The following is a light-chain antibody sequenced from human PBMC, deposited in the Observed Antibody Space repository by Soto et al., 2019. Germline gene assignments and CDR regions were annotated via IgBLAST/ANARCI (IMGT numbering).Light chain of an antibody. V-gene: IGLV2-23*02. CDR1: SSDVGYYNH. J-gene: IGLJ3*02. Sequence: QSALTQPASVSGSPGQSITISCTGTSSDVGYYNHVSWYQHHPGRVPKLIIYEVTERPSGISNRFSGSKSGTTASLTISALQAEDDGDYYCCSDAGGRGGVFGGGTKLTVL. CDR2: EVT. CDR3: CSDAGGRGGV.